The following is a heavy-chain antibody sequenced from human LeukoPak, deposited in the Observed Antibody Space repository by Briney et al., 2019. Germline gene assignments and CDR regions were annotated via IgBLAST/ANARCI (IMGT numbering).Heavy chain of an antibody. CDR1: GFTFSSYG. CDR3: ATLLLVCEACHNDY. J-gene: IGHJ4*02. V-gene: IGHV3-30*02. Sequence: GESLRLSCAASGFTFSSYGMHWVRQAPGKGLEWVAFIRYDGSNKYYADSVKGRFTISRDNSKNTLYLQMNSLRAEDTAVYYCATLLLVCEACHNDYWGQGTLVTVSS. D-gene: IGHD3-10*01. CDR2: IRYDGSNK.